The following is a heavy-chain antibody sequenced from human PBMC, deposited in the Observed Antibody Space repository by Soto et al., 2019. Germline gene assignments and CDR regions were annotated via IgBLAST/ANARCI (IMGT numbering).Heavy chain of an antibody. CDR2: MNPNSGNT. Sequence: QVQLVQFGAEVKKPGASVKVSCKASGYTFTSYDINWVRQATGQGLEWMGWMNPNSGNTGYAQKFQGRVTMTRNTSISTDYMELSSLRSEDTAVYYCATDSRGTYYYYYGMDVWGQGTTVTVSS. D-gene: IGHD3-22*01. V-gene: IGHV1-8*01. J-gene: IGHJ6*02. CDR3: ATDSRGTYYYYYGMDV. CDR1: GYTFTSYD.